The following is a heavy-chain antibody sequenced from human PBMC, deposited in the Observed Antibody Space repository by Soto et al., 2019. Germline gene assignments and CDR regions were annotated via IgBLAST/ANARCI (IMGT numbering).Heavy chain of an antibody. V-gene: IGHV3-7*03. Sequence: GGSLRLSCAASGFTSSNYWMSWVRQAPGKGLEWVANIKQDGSEKFYVDSVKGRFTISRDNAKNSPYLQMNSLRAEDTAVYYCTRGTELRYCTSATCPGMDVWGQGTTVTVSS. D-gene: IGHD2-2*01. J-gene: IGHJ6*02. CDR2: IKQDGSEK. CDR3: TRGTELRYCTSATCPGMDV. CDR1: GFTSSNYW.